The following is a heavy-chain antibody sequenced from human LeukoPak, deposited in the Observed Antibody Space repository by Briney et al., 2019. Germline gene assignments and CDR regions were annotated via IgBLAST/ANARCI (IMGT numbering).Heavy chain of an antibody. V-gene: IGHV4-34*01. CDR1: GGSFSGYY. J-gene: IGHJ4*02. D-gene: IGHD2-2*01. Sequence: SETLSLTCAVYGGSFSGYYWSWIRQPPGKGLEWIGEINHSGSTNYNPSLESRVTMSVDTSKNHFSLSLTSVTAADTALYYCARTHYDTSISVLQPASGWYFDYWGQGILVAVSS. CDR2: INHSGST. CDR3: ARTHYDTSISVLQPASGWYFDY.